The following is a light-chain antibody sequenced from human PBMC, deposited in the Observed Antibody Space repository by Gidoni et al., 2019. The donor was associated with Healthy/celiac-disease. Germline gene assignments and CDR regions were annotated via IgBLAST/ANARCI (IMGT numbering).Light chain of an antibody. J-gene: IGKJ1*01. V-gene: IGKV1-8*01. CDR3: QQYYTYPWT. CDR1: QGISSY. Sequence: AIRMTQSPSSFSASTGDRVTITCRASQGISSYLAWYQQIPGKAPKLLIYAASTLQSGVPSRFSGRGSGTDFTLTINCLQSEDFAVYYCQQYYTYPWTFGQGTKVEIK. CDR2: AAS.